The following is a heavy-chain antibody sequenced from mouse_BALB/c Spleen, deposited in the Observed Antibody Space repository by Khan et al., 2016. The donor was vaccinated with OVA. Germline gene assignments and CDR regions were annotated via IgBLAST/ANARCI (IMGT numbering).Heavy chain of an antibody. CDR3: ARDRIDY. J-gene: IGHJ2*01. Sequence: QVQLKQSGAELAKPGASVTMSCKASGYTFSTYWIHWVKRRPGQGLEWFGYFNPSSGYTYYNQRFNDKATLTADKSSSTAYMQLSILTSEDSAVYYGARDRIDYWGQGTTLTVSS. CDR2: FNPSSGYT. V-gene: IGHV1-7*01. CDR1: GYTFSTYW.